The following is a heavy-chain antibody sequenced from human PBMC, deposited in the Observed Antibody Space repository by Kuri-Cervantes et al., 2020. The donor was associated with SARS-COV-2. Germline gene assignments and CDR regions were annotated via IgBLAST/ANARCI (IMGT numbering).Heavy chain of an antibody. Sequence: GGSLRLSCAASGFTFSSYAMSWVRQAPGKGLEWVAVISYDGSNKYYADSVKGRFTISRDDSKNTLYLQMNSLRAEDTAVYYCAKDRNPSWIQAWFDYWGQGTLVTVSS. V-gene: IGHV3-30*18. J-gene: IGHJ4*02. CDR2: ISYDGSNK. D-gene: IGHD5-18*01. CDR3: AKDRNPSWIQAWFDY. CDR1: GFTFSSYA.